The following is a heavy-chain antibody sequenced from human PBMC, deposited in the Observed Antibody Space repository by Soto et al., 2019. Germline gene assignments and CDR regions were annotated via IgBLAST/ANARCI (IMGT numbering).Heavy chain of an antibody. CDR1: GYTFASYY. D-gene: IGHD1-26*01. CDR2: INPSGGST. V-gene: IGHV1-46*01. J-gene: IGHJ6*02. Sequence: ASVKVSCKASGYTFASYYMHWVRQAPGQGLEWMGIINPSGGSTSYAQKFQGRVTMTRDTSTSTVYMELSSLRSEDTAVYYCARGIHRREHGMDVWGQGTTVTVS. CDR3: ARGIHRREHGMDV.